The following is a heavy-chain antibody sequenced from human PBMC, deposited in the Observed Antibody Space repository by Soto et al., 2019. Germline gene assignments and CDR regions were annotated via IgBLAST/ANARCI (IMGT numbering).Heavy chain of an antibody. V-gene: IGHV1-2*04. J-gene: IGHJ6*02. CDR2: INPKSGGT. Sequence: ASVKVSCKASGYSFTDYHIHWVRQAPGQGLEWLGRINPKSGGTSTAQKFQGWVTMTRDRSISTVYMELTRLRSDETAAYFCARGHSTDCSNGVCSFFYNHEMDVWGQGTTVTVSS. CDR1: GYSFTDYH. D-gene: IGHD2-8*01. CDR3: ARGHSTDCSNGVCSFFYNHEMDV.